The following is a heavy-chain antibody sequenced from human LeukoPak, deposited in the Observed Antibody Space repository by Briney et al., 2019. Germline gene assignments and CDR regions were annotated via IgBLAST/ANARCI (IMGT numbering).Heavy chain of an antibody. V-gene: IGHV1-18*04. J-gene: IGHJ5*02. D-gene: IGHD3-22*01. CDR3: ARDQYYDSKGWFDP. CDR1: GYTFTSYY. Sequence: VASVKVSCKASGYTFTSYYMHWVRQAPGQGLEWMGWIHTYNGHTNYAQKLQGRVTMTTDTSTSTAYMELRSLRSDDTAVYYCARDQYYDSKGWFDPWGQGTLVTVSS. CDR2: IHTYNGHT.